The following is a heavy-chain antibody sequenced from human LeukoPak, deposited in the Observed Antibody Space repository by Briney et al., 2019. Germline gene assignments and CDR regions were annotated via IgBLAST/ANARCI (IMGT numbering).Heavy chain of an antibody. J-gene: IGHJ3*02. V-gene: IGHV3-49*03. Sequence: GGSLRLSCTASGFTFGDYAMSWFRQAPGKGLEWVGFIRSKAYGGTTEYAASVKGRFTISRDDSKSIAYLQMNSLKTEDTAVYYCTSPWYDSRKWFPVAFDIWGQGTIVTVSS. CDR2: IRSKAYGGTT. CDR3: TSPWYDSRKWFPVAFDI. D-gene: IGHD3-22*01. CDR1: GFTFGDYA.